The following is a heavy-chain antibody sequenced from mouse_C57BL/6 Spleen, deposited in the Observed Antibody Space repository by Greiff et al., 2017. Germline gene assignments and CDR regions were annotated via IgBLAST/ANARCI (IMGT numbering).Heavy chain of an antibody. Sequence: QVQLQQPGAELVRPGTSVKLSCKASGYTFTSYWMHWVKQRPGQGLEWIGVIDPSDSYTNYNPKFKGKATLTVDTSSSTAYMQLSSLTSEDSAVYYCARGNYGTFYAMDYWGQGTSVTVSS. D-gene: IGHD1-1*01. V-gene: IGHV1-59*01. J-gene: IGHJ4*01. CDR3: ARGNYGTFYAMDY. CDR1: GYTFTSYW. CDR2: IDPSDSYT.